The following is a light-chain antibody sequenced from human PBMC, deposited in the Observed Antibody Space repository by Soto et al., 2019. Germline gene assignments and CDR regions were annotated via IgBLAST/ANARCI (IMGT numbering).Light chain of an antibody. CDR2: DAY. V-gene: IGKV1-12*01. CDR1: LTITSW. J-gene: IGKJ5*01. Sequence: DIQMTQSPSSVSASVGDRVIITCRASLTITSWVAWYQQVPGKAQKLLIYDAYILQTGVQSRFSGSGSGTDFTLTINSLQPEDFATYYCKQAKSFPVTVGQGTRLEIK. CDR3: KQAKSFPVT.